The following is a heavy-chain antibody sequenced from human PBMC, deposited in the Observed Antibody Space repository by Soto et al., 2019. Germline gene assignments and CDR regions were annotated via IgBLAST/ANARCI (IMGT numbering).Heavy chain of an antibody. CDR2: ISSSSSTI. V-gene: IGHV3-48*02. J-gene: IGHJ4*02. CDR1: GFTLSNYS. CDR3: VRGGAFKIDY. Sequence: EVQLVESGGRLVQPGGSLRLSCAASGFTLSNYSMNWARQAPGKGLEWVSCISSSSSTIYYADSVKGRFTISRDNAKNRLYLQMNSLRDEDAAVYYCVRGGAFKIDYWGQGTLVTVSS. D-gene: IGHD3-16*01.